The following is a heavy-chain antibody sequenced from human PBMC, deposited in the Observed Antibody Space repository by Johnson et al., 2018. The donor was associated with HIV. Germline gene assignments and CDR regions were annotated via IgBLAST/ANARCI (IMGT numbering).Heavy chain of an antibody. CDR3: ARGPGGFGAFDI. V-gene: IGHV3-66*02. Sequence: VQLVESGGGVVQPGRSLRLSCAASGFTFSDHHMSWVRQAPGKGLEWVSVIYSGGSTYYADSVKGRFTISRDNSKNTLYLQMNSLRAEDTAVYYCARGPGGFGAFDIWGQGTMVTVSS. J-gene: IGHJ3*02. D-gene: IGHD2-8*02. CDR1: GFTFSDHH. CDR2: IYSGGST.